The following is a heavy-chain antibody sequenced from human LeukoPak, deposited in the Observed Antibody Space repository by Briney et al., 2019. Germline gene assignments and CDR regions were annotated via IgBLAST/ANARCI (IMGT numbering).Heavy chain of an antibody. J-gene: IGHJ5*02. V-gene: IGHV3-30*01. CDR3: ARGKNYGDYEGNWFDP. D-gene: IGHD4-17*01. Sequence: SLKGRLTISRDSSKNTVYLQVNSLRAEDTAVHYCARGKNYGDYEGNWFDPWGQGTLVTVSS.